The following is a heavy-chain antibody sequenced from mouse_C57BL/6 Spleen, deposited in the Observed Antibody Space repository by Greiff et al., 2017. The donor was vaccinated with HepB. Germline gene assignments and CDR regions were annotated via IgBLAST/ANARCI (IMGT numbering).Heavy chain of an antibody. CDR3: TRGRYCYV. Sequence: VQLQESGAELVRPGASVTLSCKASGYTFTDYEMHWVKQTPVHGLEWIGAIDPETGGTAYNQKFKGKAILTADKSSSTAYMELSSLTSEDAAVYYYTRGRYCYVWGTGTTVTVSA. CDR2: IDPETGGT. J-gene: IGHJ1*03. V-gene: IGHV1-15*01. CDR1: GYTFTDYE.